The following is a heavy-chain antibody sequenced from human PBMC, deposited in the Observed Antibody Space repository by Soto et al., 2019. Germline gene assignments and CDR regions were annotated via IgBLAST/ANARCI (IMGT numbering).Heavy chain of an antibody. Sequence: SETLSLTCTVSGGSISSYYWSWIRQPPGKGLEWIGYIYYSGSTNYNPSLKSRVTISVGTSKNQFSLKLSSVTAADTAVYYCARHVAAARRTYYYYMDVWGKGTTVTAP. CDR3: ARHVAAARRTYYYYMDV. CDR2: IYYSGST. J-gene: IGHJ6*03. D-gene: IGHD6-6*01. V-gene: IGHV4-59*08. CDR1: GGSISSYY.